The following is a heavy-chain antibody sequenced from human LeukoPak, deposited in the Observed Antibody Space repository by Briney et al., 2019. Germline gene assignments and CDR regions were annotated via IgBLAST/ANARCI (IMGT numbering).Heavy chain of an antibody. CDR1: GFTFSTHG. CDR3: ARDIGNSGFNLDY. J-gene: IGHJ4*02. D-gene: IGHD5-12*01. V-gene: IGHV3-33*01. Sequence: GGSLRLPCVVSGFTFSTHGFHWVRQAPGKGLEWVSVIWHDGGRKEYADSVRGRFTISRDNSNLYLQMNSLRAEDTAIYYCARDIGNSGFNLDYWGQGTPVTVSS. CDR2: IWHDGGRK.